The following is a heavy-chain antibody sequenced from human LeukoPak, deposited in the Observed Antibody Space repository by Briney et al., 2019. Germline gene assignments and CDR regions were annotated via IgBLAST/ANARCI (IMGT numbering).Heavy chain of an antibody. CDR3: ARLMAAAGYNWFDP. D-gene: IGHD6-13*01. J-gene: IGHJ5*02. CDR1: GYTFTSHG. V-gene: IGHV1-18*01. Sequence: ASVKVSCKASGYTFTSHGISWVRQAPGQGLEWMGWISAYNGNTNYAQKLQGRVTMTTDTSTSTAYMELRSLRSDDTAVYYCARLMAAAGYNWFDPWGQGTLVTVSS. CDR2: ISAYNGNT.